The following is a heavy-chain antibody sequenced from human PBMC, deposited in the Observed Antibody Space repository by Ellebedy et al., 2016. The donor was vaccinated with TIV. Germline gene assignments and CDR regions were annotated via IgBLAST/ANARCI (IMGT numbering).Heavy chain of an antibody. J-gene: IGHJ3*02. CDR2: IYYSGST. Sequence: SETLSLTCAVYGGSFSGYYWSWIRQPPGKGLEWIGSIYYSGSTYYNPSLKSRVTISVDTSKNQFSLKLSSLTAADTAVYYCARGRTSASLGGSTWLSRRSYAFDIWGQGAMVTVSS. V-gene: IGHV4-34*01. D-gene: IGHD6-13*01. CDR3: ARGRTSASLGGSTWLSRRSYAFDI. CDR1: GGSFSGYY.